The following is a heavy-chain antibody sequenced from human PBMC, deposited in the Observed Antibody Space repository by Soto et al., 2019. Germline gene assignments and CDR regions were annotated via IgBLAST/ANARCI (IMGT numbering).Heavy chain of an antibody. V-gene: IGHV2-5*01. CDR2: IYWNDDK. CDR1: GFSLSTSGVG. CDR3: AHTYSNQVVGP. J-gene: IGHJ5*02. Sequence: SGPTLVNPTQTLTLTCTFSGFSLSTSGVGVGWIRQPPGKALEWLALIYWNDDKRYSPSLKSRLTITKDTSKNQVVLTMTNMDPVNTATYYCAHTYSNQVVGPWGQGTLVPSPQ. D-gene: IGHD4-4*01.